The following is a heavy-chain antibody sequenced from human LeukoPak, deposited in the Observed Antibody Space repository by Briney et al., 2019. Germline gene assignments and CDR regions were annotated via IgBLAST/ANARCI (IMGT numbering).Heavy chain of an antibody. J-gene: IGHJ6*02. Sequence: GGSLRLSCTASGFTFSSYSMNWVRRAPGKGLEWVSYISTSSSTIYYADSVKGRFTISRDNAKNSLYLQMNSLRAEDTAVYYCARTTAAAGTFFYYYGMDVWGQGTTVTVSS. CDR1: GFTFSSYS. CDR3: ARTTAAAGTFFYYYGMDV. V-gene: IGHV3-48*04. D-gene: IGHD6-13*01. CDR2: ISTSSSTI.